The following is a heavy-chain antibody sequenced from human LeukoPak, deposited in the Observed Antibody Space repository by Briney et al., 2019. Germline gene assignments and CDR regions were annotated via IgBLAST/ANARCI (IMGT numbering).Heavy chain of an antibody. V-gene: IGHV4-59*01. CDR2: IYYSGNT. J-gene: IGHJ3*02. D-gene: IGHD1-14*01. Sequence: SETLSLTCTVSGDSISNYYWSWIRQPPGKGLEWIGYIYYSGNTDYNPSLKSRVTISVDTSKNQFSLRLNSETAADTAVYYCARYRNEALFAFDIWGQGAMVTVSS. CDR1: GDSISNYY. CDR3: ARYRNEALFAFDI.